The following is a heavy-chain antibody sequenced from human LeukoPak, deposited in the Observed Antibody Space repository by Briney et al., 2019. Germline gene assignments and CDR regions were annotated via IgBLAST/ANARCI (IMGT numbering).Heavy chain of an antibody. CDR3: AKCRDYYDSSGFYTYDV. J-gene: IGHJ3*01. D-gene: IGHD3-22*01. CDR1: GYDFPSYY. CDR2: IFPEDSDT. Sequence: GQSLKISCVTSGYDFPSYYIAWVRQRPGKGPEWMGVIFPEDSDTRYNPAFKGQVTMSVDTSVDTAYLQWSSLKASDAAMYFCAKCRDYYDSSGFYTYDVWGHGTRVIV. V-gene: IGHV5-51*01.